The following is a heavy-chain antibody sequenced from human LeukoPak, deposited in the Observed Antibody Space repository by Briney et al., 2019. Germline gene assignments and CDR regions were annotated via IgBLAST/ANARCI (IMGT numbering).Heavy chain of an antibody. CDR3: ATVAPQHDY. V-gene: IGHV3-7*03. J-gene: IGHJ4*02. CDR2: IKEDGNEK. Sequence: GGSLRLSCAASGFTFSRFWMSWVRQAPGKGLEWVATIKEDGNEKYYVSSVRGRFTVSRDNAWDSLYLQMNSLRAEDTAVYYCATVAPQHDYWGQGAVVTVSS. CDR1: GFTFSRFW.